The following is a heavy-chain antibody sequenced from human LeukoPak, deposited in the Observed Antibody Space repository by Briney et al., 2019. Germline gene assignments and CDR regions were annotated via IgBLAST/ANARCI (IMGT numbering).Heavy chain of an antibody. CDR3: AREALGRWYRDV. J-gene: IGHJ6*03. D-gene: IGHD7-27*01. CDR1: GFTFSIYE. CDR2: ISSSGSTI. V-gene: IGHV3-48*03. Sequence: GGSLRLSCAAFGFTFSIYEMNWVRQAPGKGLEWVSYISSSGSTIYSTDSVKGRFTISRDNAKNSLYLQMNSLRAEDTAVYYCAREALGRWYRDVWGKGTTVTVSS.